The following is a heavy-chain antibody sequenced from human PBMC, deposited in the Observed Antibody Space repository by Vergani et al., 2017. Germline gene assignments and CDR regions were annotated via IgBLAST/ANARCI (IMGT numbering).Heavy chain of an antibody. CDR1: GGSISSGSYY. CDR3: ARERIPSIAARPRYYYYGMDV. V-gene: IGHV4-61*02. CDR2: IYTSGST. D-gene: IGHD6-6*01. Sequence: QVQLQESGPGLVKPSQTLSLTCTVSGGSISSGSYYWSWIRQPAGKGLEWIGRIYTSGSTNYNPSLKSRVTISVDTSKNQFSLKLSSVTAADTAVYYCARERIPSIAARPRYYYYGMDVWGQGTTVTVSS. J-gene: IGHJ6*02.